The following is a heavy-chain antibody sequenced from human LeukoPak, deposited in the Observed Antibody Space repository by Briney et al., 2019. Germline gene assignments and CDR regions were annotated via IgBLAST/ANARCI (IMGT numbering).Heavy chain of an antibody. CDR3: AREGSGYDWDYYYYMDV. CDR2: IIPILGIA. D-gene: IGHD5-12*01. Sequence: ASVKVSCKASGGTFSSYTISWVRQAPGQGLEWMGRIIPILGIANYAQKFQGRVTITAAKSTSTAYMELSSLRSEDTAVYYCAREGSGYDWDYYYYMDVWGKGTTVTVSS. CDR1: GGTFSSYT. J-gene: IGHJ6*03. V-gene: IGHV1-69*04.